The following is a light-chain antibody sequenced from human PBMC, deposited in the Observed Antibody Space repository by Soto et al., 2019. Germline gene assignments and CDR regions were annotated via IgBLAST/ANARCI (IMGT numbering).Light chain of an antibody. J-gene: IGKJ2*01. V-gene: IGKV3-20*01. CDR2: VAS. CDR3: QQYGRSPYT. CDR1: QSVSSNY. Sequence: EIVLTQSPGTLSLSSGERVTLSCRASQSVSSNYLTWYQQKPGQAPRLLIYVASTRATGIPDRFSGSGSGTDFTLTISRLEPEDFAVYYCQQYGRSPYTFGQGTKLEIK.